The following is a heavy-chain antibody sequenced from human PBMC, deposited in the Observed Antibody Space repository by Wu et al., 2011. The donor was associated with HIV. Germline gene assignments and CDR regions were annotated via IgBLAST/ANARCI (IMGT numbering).Heavy chain of an antibody. CDR1: GYTFSTYY. CDR3: ARAVSSESKTLGDAFDI. D-gene: IGHD3-10*01. V-gene: IGHV1-46*01. Sequence: QVQLVQSGAEVKKPGASVKVSCKASGYTFSTYYIYWVRQAPGQGLECMGIFSPSGGTTSYAQKFQGRVVMTGDTSASTVYMELSSLRFEDTAVYYCARAVSSESKTLGDAFDIWGQGQCSPSLQ. J-gene: IGHJ3*02. CDR2: FSPSGGTT.